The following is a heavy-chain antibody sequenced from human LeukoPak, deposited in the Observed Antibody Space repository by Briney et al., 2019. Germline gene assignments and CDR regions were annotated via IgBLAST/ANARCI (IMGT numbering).Heavy chain of an antibody. CDR2: ISAYNGNT. D-gene: IGHD2-2*01. CDR3: ARLMDLVVPAASWFDP. J-gene: IGHJ5*02. Sequence: ASVKVSCKASGYTFTSYGISWVRQAPGQGLEWMGWISAYNGNTNYAQKLQGRVTMTTDTSTSTAYMELRSLRSGDTAVYYCARLMDLVVPAASWFDPWGQGTLVTVSS. V-gene: IGHV1-18*01. CDR1: GYTFTSYG.